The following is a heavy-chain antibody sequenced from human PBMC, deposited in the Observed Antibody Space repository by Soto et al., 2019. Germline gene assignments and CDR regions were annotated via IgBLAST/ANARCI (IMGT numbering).Heavy chain of an antibody. J-gene: IGHJ4*02. D-gene: IGHD3-10*01. Sequence: QVQLVQSGAEVKKPGASVKVSCKASGYTFTSYGISWVRQAPGQGLEWMGWISAYNGNTNYAEKLQGRVTMTTETSASTAYMELRSLRSDDTAVYYCAGGCFGEFVYYFDYWGQGTLVTVSS. CDR3: AGGCFGEFVYYFDY. V-gene: IGHV1-18*01. CDR2: ISAYNGNT. CDR1: GYTFTSYG.